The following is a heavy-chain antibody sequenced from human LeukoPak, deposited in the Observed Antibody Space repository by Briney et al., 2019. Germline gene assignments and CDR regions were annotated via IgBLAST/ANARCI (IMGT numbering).Heavy chain of an antibody. CDR3: AKEGEGYDSSGYYDY. CDR1: GFTFDDYT. Sequence: GGSLRLSCAASGFTFDDYTMHWVRQAPGKGLEWVSLISWDGGSTYYADSVKGRFTISRDNSKNSLYLQMNSLRTEDTALYYCAKEGEGYDSSGYYDYWGQGTLVTVSS. V-gene: IGHV3-43*01. J-gene: IGHJ4*02. CDR2: ISWDGGST. D-gene: IGHD3-22*01.